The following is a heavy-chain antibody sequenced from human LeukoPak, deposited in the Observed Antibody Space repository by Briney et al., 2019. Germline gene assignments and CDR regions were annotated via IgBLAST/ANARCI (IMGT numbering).Heavy chain of an antibody. CDR2: IYHSGIT. D-gene: IGHD2/OR15-2a*01. Sequence: SETLSLTCAVSGGSISSSHWWSWVRQPPGRGLEWIGEIYHSGITNYNPSLKSRVTISVDKSKNQFSLKLNSVTAADTAVYYCARSGLSRFGFWGQGTLVTVSS. CDR3: ARSGLSRFGF. V-gene: IGHV4-4*02. CDR1: GGSISSSHW. J-gene: IGHJ4*02.